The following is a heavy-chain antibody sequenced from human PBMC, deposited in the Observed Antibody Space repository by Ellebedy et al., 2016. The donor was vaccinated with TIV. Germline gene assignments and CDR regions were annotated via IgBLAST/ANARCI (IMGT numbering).Heavy chain of an antibody. CDR1: GDTFSSCA. D-gene: IGHD6-13*01. J-gene: IGHJ6*02. CDR2: IIPIFGTA. CDR3: ARGEGYSSSWYSYYYYGMDV. V-gene: IGHV1-69*05. Sequence: AASVKVSCKASGDTFSSCAITWVRQAPGQGPEWMGGIIPIFGTANYAQKFQGRVTMTRNTSISTAYMELSSLRSEDTAVYYCARGEGYSSSWYSYYYYGMDVWGQGTTVTVSS.